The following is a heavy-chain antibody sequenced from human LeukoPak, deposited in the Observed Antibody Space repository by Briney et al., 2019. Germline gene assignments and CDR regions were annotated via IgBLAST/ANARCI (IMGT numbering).Heavy chain of an antibody. V-gene: IGHV4-38-2*02. J-gene: IGHJ3*02. CDR1: GYSISSGYY. CDR2: IYHSGST. CDR3: ARPRTSGWYFGAFDI. Sequence: SETLSLTCTVSGYSISSGYYWGWIRQPPGKGLEWIGSIYHSGSTYYNPSLKSRVTISVDTSKNQFSLKLSSVTAADTAVYYCARPRTSGWYFGAFDIWGQGTMVTVSS. D-gene: IGHD6-19*01.